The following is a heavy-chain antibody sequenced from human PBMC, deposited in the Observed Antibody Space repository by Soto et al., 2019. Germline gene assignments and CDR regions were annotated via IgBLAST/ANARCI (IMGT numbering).Heavy chain of an antibody. CDR3: AAGLVPKEAYYYYGMDV. D-gene: IGHD6-6*01. V-gene: IGHV1-69*13. CDR1: GGTFSSYA. J-gene: IGHJ6*02. Sequence: SVKVSCKASGGTFSSYAISWVRQAPGQGLEWMGGIISIFGTANYAQKFQGRVTITADESTSTAYMELSSLRSEDTAVYYCAAGLVPKEAYYYYGMDVWGQGTTVTVSS. CDR2: IISIFGTA.